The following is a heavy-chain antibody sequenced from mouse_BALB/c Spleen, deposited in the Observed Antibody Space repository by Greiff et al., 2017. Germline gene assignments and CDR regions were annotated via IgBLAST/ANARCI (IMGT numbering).Heavy chain of an antibody. J-gene: IGHJ3*01. Sequence: QVQLQQSGAELVRPGVSVKISCKGSGYTFTDYAMHWVKQSHAKSLEWIGVISTYYGDASYNQKFKGKATMTVVKSSSTAYMELARLTSEDSAIYYCARGGSSYPLAYWGQGTLVTVSA. V-gene: IGHV1S137*01. CDR2: ISTYYGDA. CDR3: ARGGSSYPLAY. D-gene: IGHD1-1*01. CDR1: GYTFTDYA.